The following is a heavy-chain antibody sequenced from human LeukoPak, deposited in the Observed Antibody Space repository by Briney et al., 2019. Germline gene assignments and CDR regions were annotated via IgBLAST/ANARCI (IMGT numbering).Heavy chain of an antibody. CDR2: INHSGST. J-gene: IGHJ4*02. V-gene: IGHV4-34*01. D-gene: IGHD3-22*01. CDR1: GGSFSGYY. CDR3: ASRYDSSGYYHYYFDY. Sequence: PSETLSLTCAVDGGSFSGYYWSLIRQPPGKGLEWIGEINHSGSTNYNPSLKSRVTISVDTSKNQFSLKLSSVTAADTAVYYCASRYDSSGYYHYYFDYWGQGTLVTVSS.